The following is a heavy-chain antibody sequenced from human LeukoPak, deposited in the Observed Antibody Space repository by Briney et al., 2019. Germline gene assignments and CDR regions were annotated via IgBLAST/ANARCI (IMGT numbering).Heavy chain of an antibody. J-gene: IGHJ4*02. D-gene: IGHD5-24*01. Sequence: GGSLRLSCAASGFTFSSYSMNWVRQAPGKGLEWVSYISSSGSTIYYADSVKGRFTISRDNAKNSLYLQMNSLRAEDTAVYYCARAKKRDGYYPDWGQGTLVTVSS. CDR1: GFTFSSYS. CDR3: ARAKKRDGYYPD. V-gene: IGHV3-48*04. CDR2: ISSSGSTI.